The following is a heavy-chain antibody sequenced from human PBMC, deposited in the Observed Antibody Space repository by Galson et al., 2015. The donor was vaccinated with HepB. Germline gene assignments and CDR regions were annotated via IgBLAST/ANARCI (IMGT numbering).Heavy chain of an antibody. Sequence: SLRLSCAASGFTFSSYSMNWVRQAPGKGLEWVSYISSSSSTIYYADSVKGRFTISRDNAKNSLYLQMNSLRDEDTAVYYCARGVALLRLGELSTPYWGQGTLVTVSS. CDR2: ISSSSSTI. CDR1: GFTFSSYS. J-gene: IGHJ4*02. D-gene: IGHD3-16*02. CDR3: ARGVALLRLGELSTPY. V-gene: IGHV3-48*02.